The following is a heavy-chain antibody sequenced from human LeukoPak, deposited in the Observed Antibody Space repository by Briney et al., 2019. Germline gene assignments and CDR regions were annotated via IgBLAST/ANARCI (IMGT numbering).Heavy chain of an antibody. Sequence: SLRLSCAASGFTFDDYAMHWVRQAPGKGLEWVSGISWISGSIGYADSVKGRFTISRDNAKNTLYLQMNSLRAEDTAVYYCAKGEYIGYWGQGTLVTVSS. CDR2: ISWISGSI. V-gene: IGHV3-9*01. CDR3: AKGEYIGY. CDR1: GFTFDDYA. J-gene: IGHJ4*02. D-gene: IGHD6-6*01.